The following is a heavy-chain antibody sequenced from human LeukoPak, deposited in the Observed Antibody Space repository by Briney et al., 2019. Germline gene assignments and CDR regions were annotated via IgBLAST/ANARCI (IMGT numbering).Heavy chain of an antibody. Sequence: GGSLRLSCAASGFTFSSYSMNWVRQAPGKGLDWVSYISSSSSTIYYADSVKGRFTISRDNAKNSLYLQMNSLRAEDTAVYYCARDGDPYYDFWSSYYDYYYMDVWGKGTTVSVSS. D-gene: IGHD3-3*01. V-gene: IGHV3-48*01. CDR3: ARDGDPYYDFWSSYYDYYYMDV. J-gene: IGHJ6*03. CDR2: ISSSSSTI. CDR1: GFTFSSYS.